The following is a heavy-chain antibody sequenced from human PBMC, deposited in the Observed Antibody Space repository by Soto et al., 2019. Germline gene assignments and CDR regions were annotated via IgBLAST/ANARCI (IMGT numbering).Heavy chain of an antibody. D-gene: IGHD3-10*01. J-gene: IGHJ4*02. CDR2: INPNSGGT. CDR1: GYTFTGYY. V-gene: IGHV1-2*02. CDR3: ARDYRVLTMVRGVLWAY. Sequence: GASVKVSCKASGYTFTGYYMHCVRQAPGQGLEWMGWINPNSGGTNYAQKFQGRVTMTRDTSISTAYMELSRLRSDDTAVYYCARDYRVLTMVRGVLWAYWGQGTLVTVS.